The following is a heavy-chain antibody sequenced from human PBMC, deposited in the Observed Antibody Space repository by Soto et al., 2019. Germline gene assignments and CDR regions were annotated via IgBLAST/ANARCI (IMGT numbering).Heavy chain of an antibody. CDR3: ARLRIATNNYKWFDP. J-gene: IGHJ5*02. CDR2: IYVTGAV. Sequence: SETLSVTCSVSGAALNSGNYYFSCIREFPWNGLELIGHIYVTGAVDYNPSLRDRITISQDTSERQFSLNLRLVTAADTAVYYCARLRIATNNYKWFDPWGQGTLVTVSS. D-gene: IGHD2-21*01. V-gene: IGHV4-31*03. CDR1: GAALNSGNYY.